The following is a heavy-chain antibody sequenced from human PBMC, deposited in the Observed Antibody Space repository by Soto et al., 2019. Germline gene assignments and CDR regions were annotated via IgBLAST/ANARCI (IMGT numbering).Heavy chain of an antibody. D-gene: IGHD5-18*01. CDR2: ISYSGTT. CDR1: GDAITSNNNY. Sequence: PSETLSRTCTVSGDAITSNNNYWRWIRQPPGEGLEWIGFISYSGTTSYSPSLKSRVAISLDTSKNQFSLSLSSVTAADTAVYYCARGRGYSYGLDPWGQGTLVTVS. V-gene: IGHV4-30-4*01. J-gene: IGHJ5*02. CDR3: ARGRGYSYGLDP.